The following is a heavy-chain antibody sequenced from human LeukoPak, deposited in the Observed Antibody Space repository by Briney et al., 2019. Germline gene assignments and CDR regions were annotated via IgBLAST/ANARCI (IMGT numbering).Heavy chain of an antibody. CDR1: GYKFTNYW. J-gene: IGHJ4*02. V-gene: IGHV5-51*01. CDR2: IYPGGSET. CDR3: ARALRTGQGDYVPVL. Sequence: GESLKISCKASGYKFTNYWIGWVRQMPGKGLEWMTIIYPGGSETRYSPSFQGQVTISAAKSIDTIYLQWNSLKASDTAMYYCARALRTGQGDYVPVLWGQGTLVTVSS. D-gene: IGHD4-17*01.